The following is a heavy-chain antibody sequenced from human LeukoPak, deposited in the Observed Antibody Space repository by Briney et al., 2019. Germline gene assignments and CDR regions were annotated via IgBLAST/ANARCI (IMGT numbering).Heavy chain of an antibody. CDR1: GGTFSSHA. Sequence: ASVKVSCKASGGTFSSHAISWVRQAPGQGLEWVGGIIPIFGTTNYAQKFQGRVTITTDESTSAGYMELRSLRSDDTAVYYCARGDSGYDYGFDNWGQGTLVTVSS. V-gene: IGHV1-69*05. CDR3: ARGDSGYDYGFDN. J-gene: IGHJ4*02. D-gene: IGHD5-12*01. CDR2: IIPIFGTT.